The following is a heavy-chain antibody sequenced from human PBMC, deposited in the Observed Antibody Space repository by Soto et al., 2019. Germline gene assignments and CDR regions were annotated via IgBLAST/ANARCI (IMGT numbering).Heavy chain of an antibody. D-gene: IGHD6-6*01. J-gene: IGHJ4*02. V-gene: IGHV3-30-3*01. Sequence: GGSLRLSCAASGFTFSSYAMHWVRQAPGKGLEWVAVISYDGSNKYYADSVKGRFTISRDNSKNTLYLQMNSLRAEDTAVYYCARQEARPGVFDYWGRGTLVTVSS. CDR2: ISYDGSNK. CDR3: ARQEARPGVFDY. CDR1: GFTFSSYA.